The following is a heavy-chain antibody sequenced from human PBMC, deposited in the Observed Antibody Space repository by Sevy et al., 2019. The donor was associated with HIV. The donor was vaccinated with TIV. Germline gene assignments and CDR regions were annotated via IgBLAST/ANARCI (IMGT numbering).Heavy chain of an antibody. CDR3: SRARSGYDYYFDY. J-gene: IGHJ4*02. CDR1: GFTFGDYA. V-gene: IGHV3-49*03. D-gene: IGHD5-12*01. Sequence: GGSLRLSCTASGFTFGDYAMSWFRQAPGNGLEWVGFIRSKAYGGTTEYAASVQGRFTISRDDSKSIAYLQMNSLKTEDTAVYYCSRARSGYDYYFDYWGQGTLVTVSS. CDR2: IRSKAYGGTT.